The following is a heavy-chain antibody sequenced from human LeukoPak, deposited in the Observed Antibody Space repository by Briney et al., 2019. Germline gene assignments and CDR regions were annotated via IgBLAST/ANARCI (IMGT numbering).Heavy chain of an antibody. D-gene: IGHD3-22*01. Sequence: VASVKVSCKASGYTFTSYDINWVRQATGQGLEWMGWMNPNSGNTGYAQKFQGRVTMTRNTSISTAYMELSSLRSEDTAVYYCARLYYYDSSGPQDYYYYYGMDVWGQGTTVTVSS. CDR3: ARLYYYDSSGPQDYYYYYGMDV. CDR1: GYTFTSYD. J-gene: IGHJ6*02. V-gene: IGHV1-8*01. CDR2: MNPNSGNT.